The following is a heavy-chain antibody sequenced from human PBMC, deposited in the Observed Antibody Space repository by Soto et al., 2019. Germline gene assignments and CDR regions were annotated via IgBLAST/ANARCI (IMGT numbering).Heavy chain of an antibody. Sequence: PGGSLRLSCAASGFIFSSYGMHWVRQAPGKGLEWVAVISYDGSNKYYADSVKGRFTISRDNSKNTLYLQMNSLRAEDTAVYYCARDLRPRYYYDSSGYRVVAFDIWGQGTMVTVSS. CDR3: ARDLRPRYYYDSSGYRVVAFDI. CDR1: GFIFSSYG. V-gene: IGHV3-30*03. J-gene: IGHJ3*02. D-gene: IGHD3-22*01. CDR2: ISYDGSNK.